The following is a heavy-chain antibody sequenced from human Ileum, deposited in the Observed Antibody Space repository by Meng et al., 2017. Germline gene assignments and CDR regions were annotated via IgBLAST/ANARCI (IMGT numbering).Heavy chain of an antibody. D-gene: IGHD7-27*01. CDR1: GGSVSTSDYQ. CDR2: AGT. Sequence: QVQLQESGPGLVRPSETLSLICTVSGGSVSTSDYQWGWIRQPPGKGLEWIGYAGTNYNPSLKSRVTISVDTSKRQFSLKLTSVTAADTAAYYCARDHWGSLGYWGQGILVTVSS. J-gene: IGHJ4*02. V-gene: IGHV4-61*08. CDR3: ARDHWGSLGY.